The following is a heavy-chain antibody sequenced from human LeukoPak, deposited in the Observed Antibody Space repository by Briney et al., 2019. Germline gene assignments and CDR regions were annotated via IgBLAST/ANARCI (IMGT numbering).Heavy chain of an antibody. Sequence: GRSLRLSCAASGFTFSSYAMHWVRQAPGKGLEWVSNIGTSSTTIYYADSVKGRFTISRDNAKNSLYLKMNSLRADDTAVYYCARFAAGGSYYYYMDVWGKGTTVTVSS. J-gene: IGHJ6*03. V-gene: IGHV3-48*01. CDR3: ARFAAGGSYYYYMDV. D-gene: IGHD6-25*01. CDR1: GFTFSSYA. CDR2: IGTSSTTI.